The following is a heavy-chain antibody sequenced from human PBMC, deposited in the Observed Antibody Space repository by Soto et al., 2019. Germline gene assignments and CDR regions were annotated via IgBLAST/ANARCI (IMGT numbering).Heavy chain of an antibody. D-gene: IGHD3-3*01. CDR2: ISSSSYI. CDR1: GFTFSSYS. Sequence: GGSLRLSCAASGFTFSSYSMNWVRQAPGKGLEWVSSISSSSYIYYADSVKGRFTISRDNAKNSLYLQMNSLRAEDTAVYYCARGSPTIFGVAASYYFDYWGQGTLVTVSS. J-gene: IGHJ4*02. V-gene: IGHV3-21*01. CDR3: ARGSPTIFGVAASYYFDY.